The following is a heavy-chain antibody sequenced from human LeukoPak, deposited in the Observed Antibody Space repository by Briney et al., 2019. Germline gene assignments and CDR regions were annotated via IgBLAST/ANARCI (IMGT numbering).Heavy chain of an antibody. CDR3: ARTLISSRDSLTSDY. CDR2: INAGNGNT. Sequence: HWASVKVSCKASGYTFTSYAMHWVRQAPGQRLEWMGWINAGNGNTKYSQKFQGRVTITRDTSASTAYMELSSLRSEDTAVYYCARTLISSRDSLTSDYWGQGTLVTVSS. CDR1: GYTFTSYA. D-gene: IGHD3-22*01. J-gene: IGHJ4*02. V-gene: IGHV1-3*01.